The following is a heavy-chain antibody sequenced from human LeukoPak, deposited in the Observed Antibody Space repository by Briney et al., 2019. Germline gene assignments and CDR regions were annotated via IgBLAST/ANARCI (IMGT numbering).Heavy chain of an antibody. CDR2: ISYDGSNK. CDR3: AKDRIQGQLPLDY. J-gene: IGHJ4*02. D-gene: IGHD2-2*01. V-gene: IGHV3-30*18. Sequence: GGSLRLSCAASGFTFSSYGMHWVRQAPGKGLEWVAVISYDGSNKYYADSVKGRFTISRDNSKNTLYLQMNSPRAEDTAVYYCAKDRIQGQLPLDYWGQGTLVTVSS. CDR1: GFTFSSYG.